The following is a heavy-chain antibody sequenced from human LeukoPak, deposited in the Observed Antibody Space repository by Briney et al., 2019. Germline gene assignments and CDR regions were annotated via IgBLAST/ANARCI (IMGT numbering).Heavy chain of an antibody. V-gene: IGHV4-30-2*01. J-gene: IGHJ5*02. CDR1: GGSISSGGYY. D-gene: IGHD2-15*01. CDR2: IYHSGST. Sequence: KPSQTLSLTCTVSGGSISSGGYYWSWIRQPPGKGLEWIGYIYHSGSTYYNPSLKSRVTISVDRSKNQFSLKLSSVTAADTAVYYCARDPGRGGFDPWGQGTLVTVSS. CDR3: ARDPGRGGFDP.